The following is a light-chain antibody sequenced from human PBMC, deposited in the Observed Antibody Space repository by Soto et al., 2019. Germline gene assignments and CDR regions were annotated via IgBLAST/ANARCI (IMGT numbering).Light chain of an antibody. CDR3: CSYAGSSTLVV. J-gene: IGLJ2*01. Sequence: QSVLTQPPSASGTPGQSVTVSCSGSGSNIGGNTVNWYQQVPGTAPKLLIYHNDRRPSGVPDRFSGSKSGTSASLAISGLQSADEADYYCCSYAGSSTLVVFGGGTKLTVL. CDR1: GSNIGGNT. V-gene: IGLV1-44*01. CDR2: HND.